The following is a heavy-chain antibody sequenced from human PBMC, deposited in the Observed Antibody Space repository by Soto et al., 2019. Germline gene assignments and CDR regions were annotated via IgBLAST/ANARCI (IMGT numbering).Heavy chain of an antibody. CDR3: ARVIWSGHLTSDL. D-gene: IGHD3-3*01. J-gene: IGHJ5*02. V-gene: IGHV3-48*02. CDR1: GFTFSSNS. Sequence: VQVVESGGGLVQPGGSLRLSCAASGFTFSSNSMNWVRQAPGKGLEWISYISSSSSTIYADSVKGGFTISRDNAKNSLYLQMNSLRDEDAAVYYCARVIWSGHLTSDLWGQGTRVTVSS. CDR2: ISSSSSTI.